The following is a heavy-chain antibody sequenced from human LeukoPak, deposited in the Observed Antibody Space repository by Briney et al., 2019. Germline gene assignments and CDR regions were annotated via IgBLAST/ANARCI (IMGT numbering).Heavy chain of an antibody. D-gene: IGHD2-15*01. Sequence: GESLKISCKGSGYSFTSYWMGWVRQMPGKGLGWMGIIYPGDSDTRYSPSFQGQVSFSADRSINTAYLQWSSLRASDTAMYYCARPKTETGYDAFDIWGQGTMVTVSS. CDR3: ARPKTETGYDAFDI. V-gene: IGHV5-51*01. CDR2: IYPGDSDT. CDR1: GYSFTSYW. J-gene: IGHJ3*02.